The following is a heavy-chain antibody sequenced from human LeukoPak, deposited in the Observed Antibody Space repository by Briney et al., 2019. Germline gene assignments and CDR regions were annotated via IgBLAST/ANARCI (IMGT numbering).Heavy chain of an antibody. D-gene: IGHD2-21*02. CDR2: IYYSGST. CDR3: ARDCGGDCYPRHAFDI. J-gene: IGHJ3*02. CDR1: GGSISNYY. Sequence: PSETLSPTCTVSGGSISNYYWSWIRQPPGKGLEWIGYIYYSGSTNYNPSLKSRVTISVDTSKNQFSLKLSSVTAADTAVYYCARDCGGDCYPRHAFDIWGQGTMVTVSS. V-gene: IGHV4-59*01.